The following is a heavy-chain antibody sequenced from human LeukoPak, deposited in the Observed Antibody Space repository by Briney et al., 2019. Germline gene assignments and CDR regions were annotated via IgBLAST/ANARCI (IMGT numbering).Heavy chain of an antibody. Sequence: GGSLRLSCVASGFTFSTYVMNWVRQAPGRGLEWVSSISSSSSHIYYADSVKGRFTISRDDAKNSLYLQMNSLRAEDTAVYYCARGGRGYSYGYLDYWGQGTLVTVSS. J-gene: IGHJ4*02. CDR3: ARGGRGYSYGYLDY. V-gene: IGHV3-21*01. CDR2: ISSSSSHI. D-gene: IGHD5-18*01. CDR1: GFTFSTYV.